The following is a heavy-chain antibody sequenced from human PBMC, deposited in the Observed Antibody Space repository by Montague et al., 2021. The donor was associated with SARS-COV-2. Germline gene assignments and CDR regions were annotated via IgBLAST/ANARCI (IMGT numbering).Heavy chain of an antibody. D-gene: IGHD6-19*01. CDR3: ARDAGGAGIDY. Sequence: SETLSLTCTVYGGPFSGYYWSWIRQPPGKGLEWIGEINHSGSTNYNPSLKSRVTISVDTSKNQFSLKLSSVTAADTAVYYCARDAGGAGIDYWGQGTLVTVSS. J-gene: IGHJ4*02. V-gene: IGHV4-34*01. CDR1: GGPFSGYY. CDR2: INHSGST.